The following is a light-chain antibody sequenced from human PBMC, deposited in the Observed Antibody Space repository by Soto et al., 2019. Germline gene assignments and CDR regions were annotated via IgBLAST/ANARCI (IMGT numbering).Light chain of an antibody. CDR2: GDK. CDR3: QSYDSSLTTFV. Sequence: QSVLTQPPSVSGAPGQRVAISCTGSSSNIGAEYDVHWYQQLPGTAPKRLIYGDKNRPSGVPDRLSGSKSGTSASLAITGLQPEDEADYYCQSYDSSLTTFVFGTGTKLAVL. J-gene: IGLJ1*01. V-gene: IGLV1-40*01. CDR1: SSNIGAEYD.